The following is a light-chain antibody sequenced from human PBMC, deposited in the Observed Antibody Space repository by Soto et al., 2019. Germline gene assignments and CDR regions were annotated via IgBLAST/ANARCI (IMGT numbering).Light chain of an antibody. Sequence: DIQMTQSPSTLSASVGDRVTITCWASQTIDSWLAWYQQRPGKPPNLLIYKASTLASRVPSSFSGSGSGTEFTLTINSLQPDDFATYYCQQYHIHSGTFGQGTKVDIK. V-gene: IGKV1-5*03. J-gene: IGKJ1*01. CDR1: QTIDSW. CDR2: KAS. CDR3: QQYHIHSGT.